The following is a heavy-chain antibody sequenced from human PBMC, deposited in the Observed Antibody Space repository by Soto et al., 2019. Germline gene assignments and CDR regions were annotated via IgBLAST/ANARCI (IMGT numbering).Heavy chain of an antibody. J-gene: IGHJ3*01. CDR1: GFTFSRYG. D-gene: IGHD3-9*01. CDR2: IVGDGNRK. V-gene: IGHV3-33*01. Sequence: PWGSLRLSCAASGFTFSRYGFHWVRQAPGEGLEWVAVIVGDGNRKFHADSVEGRFTISRDNSKDTLYLQMNSLRAEDTAVYYCARDDAFEKKNVFDVWGQGTIVTVS. CDR3: ARDDAFEKKNVFDV.